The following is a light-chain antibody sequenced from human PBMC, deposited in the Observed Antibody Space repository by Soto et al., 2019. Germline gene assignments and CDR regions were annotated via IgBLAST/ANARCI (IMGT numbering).Light chain of an antibody. CDR3: QQYGTSPRT. CDR1: QSVTSNY. V-gene: IGKV3-20*01. CDR2: GAS. Sequence: EVELTQSPGTLSLSPGGTATLSCGASQSVTSNYLAWYQQKAGQPPRLLIYGASTRASGIPDRFSGSGSGTGFTLTIDRLEPEDFAVYYCQQYGTSPRTFGRGTKVEIK. J-gene: IGKJ1*01.